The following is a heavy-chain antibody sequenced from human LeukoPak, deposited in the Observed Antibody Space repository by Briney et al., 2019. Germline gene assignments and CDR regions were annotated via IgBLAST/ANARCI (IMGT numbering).Heavy chain of an antibody. J-gene: IGHJ3*02. D-gene: IGHD1-26*01. CDR3: ARFASVGATRGGYAFDI. CDR2: FDPEDVDT. Sequence: GASVKVSCKVSEYSLTELSMHWVRLAPGKGLEWMGGFDPEDVDTIYAQKFEGRVTMTRDTSTSTVYMELSSLRSEDTAVYYCARFASVGATRGGYAFDIWGQGTMVTVSS. CDR1: EYSLTELS. V-gene: IGHV1-24*01.